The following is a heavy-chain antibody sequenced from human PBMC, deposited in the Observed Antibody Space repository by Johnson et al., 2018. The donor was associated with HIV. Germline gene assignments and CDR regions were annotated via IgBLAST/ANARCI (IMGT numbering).Heavy chain of an antibody. Sequence: EQLVESGGGVVRPGGSLRLSCAASGFTFDDYGMSWVRQAPGKGLEWVSGINWNGGSTGYADSLKGRFIISRDNSKNTLYLQMNNLRAEDTALYYCAKSPGKDHGGNSGAFDIWGQGTKVTVSS. J-gene: IGHJ3*02. CDR3: AKSPGKDHGGNSGAFDI. V-gene: IGHV3-20*04. D-gene: IGHD4-23*01. CDR2: INWNGGST. CDR1: GFTFDDYG.